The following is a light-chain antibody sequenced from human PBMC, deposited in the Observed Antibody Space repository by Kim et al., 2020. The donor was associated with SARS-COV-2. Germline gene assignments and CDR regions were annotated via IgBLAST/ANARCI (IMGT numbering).Light chain of an antibody. CDR3: QQYNSYS. Sequence: LCASVGDRVPLTCRASQSISNWLAWYQQKPGQAPKLLIYEASSLGGGVPSRFSGSGSGTEFTLTISSLQPDDFATYYCQQYNSYSFGQGTKVDIK. J-gene: IGKJ1*01. CDR1: QSISNW. CDR2: EAS. V-gene: IGKV1-5*03.